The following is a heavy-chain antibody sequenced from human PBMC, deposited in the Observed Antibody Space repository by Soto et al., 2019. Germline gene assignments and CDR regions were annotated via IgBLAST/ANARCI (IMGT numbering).Heavy chain of an antibody. CDR1: GFTFSSYG. V-gene: IGHV3-30*18. CDR2: ISYDGSNK. CDR3: AKGGYSSSSGYYYYGMDV. Sequence: PGGSLRLSCAASGFTFSSYGMHWVRQAPGKGLEWVAVISYDGSNKYYADSVKGRFTISRDNSKNTLYLQMNSLRAEDTAVYYCAKGGYSSSSGYYYYGMDVWGQGTTVTVSS. D-gene: IGHD6-6*01. J-gene: IGHJ6*02.